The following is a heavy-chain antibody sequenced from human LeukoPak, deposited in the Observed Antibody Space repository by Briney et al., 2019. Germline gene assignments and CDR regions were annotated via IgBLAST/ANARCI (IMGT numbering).Heavy chain of an antibody. Sequence: GGSLRLSCAASGFTFSTYAMSWVRQTPEKGLEWVSAISGSGGSTYYADSVKGRFTISRDNSKNTLYLQMNNLRAEDTAVYYCAKLLVGVIGYFQHWGQGTLVTVSS. CDR1: GFTFSTYA. V-gene: IGHV3-23*01. CDR3: AKLLVGVIGYFQH. J-gene: IGHJ1*01. CDR2: ISGSGGST. D-gene: IGHD3-10*01.